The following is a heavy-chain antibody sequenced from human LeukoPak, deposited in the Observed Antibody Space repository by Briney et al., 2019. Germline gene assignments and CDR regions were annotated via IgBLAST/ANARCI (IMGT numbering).Heavy chain of an antibody. D-gene: IGHD1-26*01. Sequence: SETLSLTCAVYGGSFSGYYWSWIRQPPGKGLEWIGEINHSGSTNYNPSLKSRVTISVDTSKNQFSLKLSSVTAADTAVYYCARLGVGATPYYYYYMDVWGKGTTVTVSS. J-gene: IGHJ6*03. V-gene: IGHV4-34*01. CDR3: ARLGVGATPYYYYYMDV. CDR1: GGSFSGYY. CDR2: INHSGST.